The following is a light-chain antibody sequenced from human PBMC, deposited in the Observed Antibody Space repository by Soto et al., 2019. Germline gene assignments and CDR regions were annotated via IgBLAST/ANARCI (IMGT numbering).Light chain of an antibody. V-gene: IGLV1-40*01. CDR1: SSNIGAGYD. CDR2: GNS. J-gene: IGLJ7*01. CDR3: QSYDSSLGGAV. Sequence: QAVVTQPPSVSGAPGQRVTISCTGSSSNIGAGYDVHWYQQLPGTAPKLLIYGNSNRPSGVPDRFSGSRSGTSASLAITGLQAEDEADYCCQSYDSSLGGAVFGGGTQLTVL.